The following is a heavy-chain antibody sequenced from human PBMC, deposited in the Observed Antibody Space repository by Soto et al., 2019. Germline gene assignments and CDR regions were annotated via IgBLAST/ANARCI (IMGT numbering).Heavy chain of an antibody. J-gene: IGHJ5*02. V-gene: IGHV4-30-4*01. CDR3: ARDLGSSWYHYGFDP. CDR1: GGSISSGDYY. CDR2: IYYSGST. D-gene: IGHD6-13*01. Sequence: SETLSLTCTVSGGSISSGDYYWSWIRQPPGKGLEWIGYIYYSGSTYYNPSLKSRVTISVDTSKNQFSLKLSSVTAADTAVYYCARDLGSSWYHYGFDPWGQGTLVTVSS.